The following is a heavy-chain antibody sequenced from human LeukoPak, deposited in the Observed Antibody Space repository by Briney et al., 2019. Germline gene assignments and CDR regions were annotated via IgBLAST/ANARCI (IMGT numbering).Heavy chain of an antibody. CDR3: AKDDDDGDHVVVDH. V-gene: IGHV3-23*01. Sequence: GGSLRLSCAASGFTFSSYSMGWVRQAPGKGLEWVSLISGSGGSTYYADSVKGRFTVSRDNSKNTEYLQMNSLRADDTAIYYCAKDDDDGDHVVVDHWGQGTLVTVSS. CDR2: ISGSGGST. J-gene: IGHJ4*02. D-gene: IGHD4-17*01. CDR1: GFTFSSYS.